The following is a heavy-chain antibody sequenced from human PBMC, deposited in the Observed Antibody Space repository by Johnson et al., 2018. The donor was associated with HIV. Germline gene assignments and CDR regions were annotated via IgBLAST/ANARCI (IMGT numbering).Heavy chain of an antibody. D-gene: IGHD3-22*01. V-gene: IGHV3-30*04. Sequence: VQLLESGGGVVQPGRSLRLSCAASGFTFSSYAMHWVRQAPGKGLEWVAFISYDGSNKYYADSVKGRFTISRDNSKNTLYLQMNSLKTEDTAVYYCTTVGSDSSGDVAFDIWGQGTLVTVSS. CDR3: TTVGSDSSGDVAFDI. J-gene: IGHJ3*02. CDR1: GFTFSSYA. CDR2: ISYDGSNK.